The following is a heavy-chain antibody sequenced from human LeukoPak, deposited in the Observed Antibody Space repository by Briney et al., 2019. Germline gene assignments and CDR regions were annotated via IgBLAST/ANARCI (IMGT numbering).Heavy chain of an antibody. Sequence: PGRSLRLSCAASGFTFSSYGMHWVRQAPGKGLEWVAVISYDGSNKYYADSVKGRFTISRDNSKNTMYLQMNSLGAEDTAVYYCAKDKGGSWDLDAFDIWGQGTMVTVSS. D-gene: IGHD2-15*01. CDR2: ISYDGSNK. CDR1: GFTFSSYG. V-gene: IGHV3-30*18. J-gene: IGHJ3*02. CDR3: AKDKGGSWDLDAFDI.